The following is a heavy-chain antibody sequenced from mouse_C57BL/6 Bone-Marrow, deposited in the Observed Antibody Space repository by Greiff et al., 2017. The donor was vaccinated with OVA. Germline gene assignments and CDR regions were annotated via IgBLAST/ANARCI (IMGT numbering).Heavy chain of an antibody. CDR3: AREGGGYYVYYWYFDV. J-gene: IGHJ1*03. D-gene: IGHD1-2*01. V-gene: IGHV1-64*01. Sequence: QVQLQQSGAELVKPGASVKLSCKASGYTFTSYWMHWVKQRPGQGLEWIGMIHPNSGSTNYNEKFKSKATLTVDKSSSTAYMQLSSLTSEDSAVYYCAREGGGYYVYYWYFDVWGTGTTVTVSS. CDR2: IHPNSGST. CDR1: GYTFTSYW.